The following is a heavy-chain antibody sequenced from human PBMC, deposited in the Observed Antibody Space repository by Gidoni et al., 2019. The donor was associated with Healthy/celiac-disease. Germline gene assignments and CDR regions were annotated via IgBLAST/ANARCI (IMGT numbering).Heavy chain of an antibody. J-gene: IGHJ4*02. CDR2: IYYSGST. Sequence: QVQLQESGPGLVKPSQTLSLTCTVSGGSISSGGYYWSWIRQHPGKGLEWIGYIYYSGSTYYNPSLKSRVTISVDTSKNQFSLKLSSVTAADTAVYYCARDSAGIAVAGPNYYFDYWGQGTLVTVSS. CDR1: GGSISSGGYY. D-gene: IGHD6-19*01. V-gene: IGHV4-31*03. CDR3: ARDSAGIAVAGPNYYFDY.